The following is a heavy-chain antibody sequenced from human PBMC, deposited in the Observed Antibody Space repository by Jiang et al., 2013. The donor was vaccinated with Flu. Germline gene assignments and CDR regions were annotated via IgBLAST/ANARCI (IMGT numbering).Heavy chain of an antibody. D-gene: IGHD5-12*01. CDR2: IYYSGST. J-gene: IGHJ4*02. CDR3: ARGYIMARYGFDY. Sequence: GLVKPSETLSLTCTVSGGSISSSSYYWGWIRQPPGKGLEWIGSIYYSGSTYYNPSLKSRVTISVDTSKNQFSLKLSSVTAADTAVYYCARGYIMARYGFDYWGQGIVVTVSS. V-gene: IGHV4-39*01. CDR1: GGSISSSSYY.